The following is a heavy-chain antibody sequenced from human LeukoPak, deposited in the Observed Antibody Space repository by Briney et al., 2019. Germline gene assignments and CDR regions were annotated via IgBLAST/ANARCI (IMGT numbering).Heavy chain of an antibody. CDR1: GGSISSGGYY. Sequence: MASETLSLTCTVSGGSISSGGYYWSWIRQPPGKGLEWIGYIYHSGSTYYNPSLKSRVTISVDTSKNQFSLKLNSVTAADTAVYYCARARHFDHWGQGTLVTVSS. CDR3: ARARHFDH. CDR2: IYHSGST. V-gene: IGHV4-30-2*01. J-gene: IGHJ4*02.